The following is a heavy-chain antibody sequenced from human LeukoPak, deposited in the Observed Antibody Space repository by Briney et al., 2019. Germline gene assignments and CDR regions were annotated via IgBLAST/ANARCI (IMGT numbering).Heavy chain of an antibody. J-gene: IGHJ6*02. Sequence: GASVKVSCKASGYTFTSYDINWVRQATGQGLEWMGWMNPDSGNTGYAQKFQGRVTMTRNTSISTAYMELSSLRSEDTAVYYCARCASPRYQLLWGFDYYGMDVWGQGTTVTVSS. D-gene: IGHD2-2*01. CDR2: MNPDSGNT. CDR3: ARCASPRYQLLWGFDYYGMDV. CDR1: GYTFTSYD. V-gene: IGHV1-8*01.